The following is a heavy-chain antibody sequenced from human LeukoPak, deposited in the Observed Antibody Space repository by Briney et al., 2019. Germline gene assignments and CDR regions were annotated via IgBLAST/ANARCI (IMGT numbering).Heavy chain of an antibody. CDR3: ATKSNPLYYYGMDV. CDR1: GGSISSGGYY. CDR2: IYYSGST. Sequence: PSETLSLTCTVSGGSISSGGYYWSWIRQHPGKGLEWIGYIYYSGSTYYNPSLKSRVTISVDTSKNQFSLKLSSVTAADTAVYYCATKSNPLYYYGMDVWGQGTTVTVSS. V-gene: IGHV4-31*03. J-gene: IGHJ6*02.